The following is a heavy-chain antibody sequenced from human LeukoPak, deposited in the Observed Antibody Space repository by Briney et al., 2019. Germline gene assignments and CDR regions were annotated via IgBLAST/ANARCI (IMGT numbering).Heavy chain of an antibody. CDR3: AREETSPNWFDP. CDR1: GYSISSGYY. Sequence: SETLSLTCTVSGYSISSGYYWGWIRQPPGKGLEWIGYIHYSGSTYYNWSLKSRVTISLDMSKNQFSLRLTSVTAADTAMYYCAREETSPNWFDPWGQGALVTVSS. V-gene: IGHV4-30-4*08. CDR2: IHYSGST. J-gene: IGHJ5*02.